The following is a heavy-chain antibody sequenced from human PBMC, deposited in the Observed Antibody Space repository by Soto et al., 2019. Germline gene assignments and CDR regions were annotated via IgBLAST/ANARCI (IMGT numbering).Heavy chain of an antibody. J-gene: IGHJ6*02. Sequence: EVQLLESGGGLVQPGGSLRLSCAASRFTFSSYAMSWVRQAPGKGLEWVSRISAIGGTIDYADSVKGRFTISRDNSKNTLYLQMNSLRAEDTAIYYCAKVVTPAATGHGMDVWGQGTAVTVSS. D-gene: IGHD2-2*01. CDR3: AKVVTPAATGHGMDV. V-gene: IGHV3-23*01. CDR2: ISAIGGTI. CDR1: RFTFSSYA.